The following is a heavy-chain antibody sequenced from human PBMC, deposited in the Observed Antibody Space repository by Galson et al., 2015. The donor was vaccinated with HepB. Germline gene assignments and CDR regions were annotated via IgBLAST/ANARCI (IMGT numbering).Heavy chain of an antibody. J-gene: IGHJ5*02. Sequence: LSLTCTVSGGSISSSSYYWGWIRQPPGKGLEWIGSIYYSGSTYYNPSLKSRVTISVDTSKNQFSLKLSSVTAADTAVYYCARDAGYCSSTSCYTGWFDPWGQGTLVTVSS. CDR2: IYYSGST. V-gene: IGHV4-39*07. CDR3: ARDAGYCSSTSCYTGWFDP. D-gene: IGHD2-2*02. CDR1: GGSISSSSYY.